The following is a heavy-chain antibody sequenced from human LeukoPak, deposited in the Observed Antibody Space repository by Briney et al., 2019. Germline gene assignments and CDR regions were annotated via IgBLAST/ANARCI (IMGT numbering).Heavy chain of an antibody. CDR3: AREVLAATGFDY. Sequence: ASVTVSFKASVYTFTCYYMHWVRQAPGQGLEWMGWINPNSGGTNYAQKFQGRVTMTRDTSISTAYMELSRLRSDDTAVYYCAREVLAATGFDYWGQGTLVTVSS. J-gene: IGHJ4*02. D-gene: IGHD2-15*01. CDR2: INPNSGGT. CDR1: VYTFTCYY. V-gene: IGHV1-2*02.